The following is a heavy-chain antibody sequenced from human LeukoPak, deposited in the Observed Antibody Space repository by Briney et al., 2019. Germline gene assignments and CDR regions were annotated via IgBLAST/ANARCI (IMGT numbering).Heavy chain of an antibody. CDR3: ATTTIRLGY. Sequence: SETLSLTCTVSGGSISSSSHYWGWIRQPPGKGLEWIGSIYYSGGTYYNPSLKSRVTISVDTSKNQFSLKLSSVTAADTAVYYCATTTIRLGYWGQGTLVTVSS. V-gene: IGHV4-39*07. CDR2: IYYSGGT. CDR1: GGSISSSSHY. D-gene: IGHD1-26*01. J-gene: IGHJ4*02.